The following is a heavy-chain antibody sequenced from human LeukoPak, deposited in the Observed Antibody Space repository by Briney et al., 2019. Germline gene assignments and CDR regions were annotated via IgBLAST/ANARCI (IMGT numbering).Heavy chain of an antibody. D-gene: IGHD2-15*01. Sequence: SETLSLTCSVSGGSISGRSYYWGWIRQPPGKGLEWIGIFYYTGITYFNPSLKGRVTVSVDTSRKHFSLKLTSVTAADTAVYYCARGPVVVVAATHYFDSWGQGTLVTVSS. J-gene: IGHJ4*02. V-gene: IGHV4-39*07. CDR3: ARGPVVVVAATHYFDS. CDR1: GGSISGRSYY. CDR2: FYYTGIT.